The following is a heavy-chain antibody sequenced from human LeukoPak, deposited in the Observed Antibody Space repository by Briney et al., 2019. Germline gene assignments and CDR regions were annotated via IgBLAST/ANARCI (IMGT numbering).Heavy chain of an antibody. V-gene: IGHV3-9*01. CDR3: AKDIVAAGTDWYFDL. Sequence: PGGSLRLSCAASGFTFDDYAMHWVRQAPGKGLEWVSGISWNSGSIGYADSVKGRFTISRDNAKNSLYLQMNSLRVEDTALYYCAKDIVAAGTDWYFDLWGRGTLVTVSS. D-gene: IGHD6-13*01. CDR1: GFTFDDYA. CDR2: ISWNSGSI. J-gene: IGHJ2*01.